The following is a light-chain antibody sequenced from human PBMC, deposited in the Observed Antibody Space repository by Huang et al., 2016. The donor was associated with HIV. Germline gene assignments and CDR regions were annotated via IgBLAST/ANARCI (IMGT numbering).Light chain of an antibody. J-gene: IGKJ3*01. CDR3: QQYYSTLGGFT. CDR2: AAS. V-gene: IGKV1-NL1*01. Sequence: DIQMTQSPSSLSASVGDRVTITCRASQGISNSLAWYQQKPGKAPKLLLYAASRLESGVPSMCRGSGSGTDYTLTISSLQPEDLATDYCQQYYSTLGGFTFGPGTKVDIK. CDR1: QGISNS.